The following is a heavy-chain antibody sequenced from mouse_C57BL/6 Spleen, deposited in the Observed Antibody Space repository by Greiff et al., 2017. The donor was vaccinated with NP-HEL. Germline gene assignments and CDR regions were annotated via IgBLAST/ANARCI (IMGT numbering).Heavy chain of an antibody. CDR2: IDPSDSYT. CDR1: GYTFTSYW. Sequence: QVQLQQPGAELVRPGTSVKLSCKASGYTFTSYWMHWVKQRPGQGLEWIGVIDPSDSYTNYNQKFKGKATLTVDTSSSTAYMQLSSLTSEDSAVYYCARVASSVYFDYWGQGTTLTVSS. CDR3: ARVASSVYFDY. V-gene: IGHV1-59*01. J-gene: IGHJ2*01. D-gene: IGHD3-2*02.